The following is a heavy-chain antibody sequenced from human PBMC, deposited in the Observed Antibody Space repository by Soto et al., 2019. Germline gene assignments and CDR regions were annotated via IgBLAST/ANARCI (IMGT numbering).Heavy chain of an antibody. D-gene: IGHD2-2*01. V-gene: IGHV3-15*07. Sequence: EVQLVESGGGLVKPGGSLRLSCAASGFTFSNAWMNWVRQAPGKGLEWVGRIKSKTDGGTTDYAAPVKGRFTISRDDSKATLYLQMNSLKTEDTAVYYCTTDSFLGYCSSTNCYGIDYWGQGTLVTVSS. CDR1: GFTFSNAW. J-gene: IGHJ4*02. CDR2: IKSKTDGGTT. CDR3: TTDSFLGYCSSTNCYGIDY.